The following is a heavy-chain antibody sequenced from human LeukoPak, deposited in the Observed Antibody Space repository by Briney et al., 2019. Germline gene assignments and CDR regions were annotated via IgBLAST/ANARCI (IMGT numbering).Heavy chain of an antibody. J-gene: IGHJ6*04. CDR1: GTLSSNFD. D-gene: IGHD3-10*02. CDR3: AELGITMIGGV. V-gene: IGHV3-48*03. Sequence: GGSLRLSCGTSGTLSSNFDMHWVRHATGKGLEWVSYISSSGSTIYYADSVKGRFTISRDNAKNSLYLQMNSLRAEDTAVYYCAELGITMIGGVWGKGTTVTISS. CDR2: ISSSGSTI.